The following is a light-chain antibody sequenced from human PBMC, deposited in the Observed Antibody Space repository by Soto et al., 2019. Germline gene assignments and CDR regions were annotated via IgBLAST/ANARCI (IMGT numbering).Light chain of an antibody. V-gene: IGKV1-27*01. CDR1: QGISNY. CDR3: QEYDNWPPEGP. Sequence: DIQMTQSPSSLSASVGDRVTITCRASQGISNYLAWYQQKPGKVPKLLIYAASTLQSGVPSRFSGSGSGTDFTLTISSLQPEDVAVYFCQEYDNWPPEGPFGQGTKVEI. J-gene: IGKJ1*01. CDR2: AAS.